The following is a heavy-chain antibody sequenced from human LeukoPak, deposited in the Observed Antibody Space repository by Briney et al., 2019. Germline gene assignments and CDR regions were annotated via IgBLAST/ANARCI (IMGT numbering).Heavy chain of an antibody. D-gene: IGHD3-22*01. CDR1: GGTFSSYA. CDR2: IIPIFGIA. CDR3: ANYYDSSGHRH. V-gene: IGHV1-69*04. J-gene: IGHJ4*02. Sequence: ASVEVSCKASGGTFSSYAISWVRQAPGQGLEWMGRIIPIFGIANYAQKFQGRVTITADKSTSTAYMELSSLRSEDTAVYYCANYYDSSGHRHWGQGTLVTVSS.